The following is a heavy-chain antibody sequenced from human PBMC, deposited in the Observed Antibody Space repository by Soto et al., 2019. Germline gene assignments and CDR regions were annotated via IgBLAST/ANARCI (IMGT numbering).Heavy chain of an antibody. CDR1: GFTLNTYW. D-gene: IGHD2-8*01. CDR3: ARDGPRGDNGAVSFDH. J-gene: IGHJ4*02. CDR2: TNTDGSNT. Sequence: PGGSLRLSCAASGFTLNTYWMHWVRQAPGKGPVWVSRTNTDGSNTRYADSVKGRFTISRDNAKNTLYLQMNSLGVEDTAIYYCARDGPRGDNGAVSFDHWGQGALVTVSS. V-gene: IGHV3-74*01.